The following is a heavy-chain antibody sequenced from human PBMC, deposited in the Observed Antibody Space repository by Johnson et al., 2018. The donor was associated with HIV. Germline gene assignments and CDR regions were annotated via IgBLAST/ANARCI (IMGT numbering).Heavy chain of an antibody. D-gene: IGHD6-19*01. V-gene: IGHV3-20*04. J-gene: IGHJ3*02. CDR3: AKDRASATPYLSSGWYGGAFDI. Sequence: VQLVESGGGVVRPGGSLRLSCAASGFTFDDYGMSWVRQAPGKGLEWVSGISWNSGSIGYADSVKGRFTISRDNAKNSLYMQMNRLRADDTALYYCAKDRASATPYLSSGWYGGAFDIWGQGTMVTVSP. CDR2: ISWNSGSI. CDR1: GFTFDDYG.